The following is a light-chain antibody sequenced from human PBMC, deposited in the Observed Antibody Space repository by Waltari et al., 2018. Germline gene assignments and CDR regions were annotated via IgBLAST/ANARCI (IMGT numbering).Light chain of an antibody. J-gene: IGLJ3*02. CDR3: AACDDTLSAVM. CDR2: KTD. V-gene: IGLV1-47*01. CDR1: RSNIEINY. Sequence: QSVLTQPPSASGTPGQGVTISCSGSRSNIEINYVYWYQQLPGAAPKLLISKTDQRPSGVPDRFSASKAGTSASLVISGLRSEDEADYYCAACDDTLSAVMFGGGTTMTVL.